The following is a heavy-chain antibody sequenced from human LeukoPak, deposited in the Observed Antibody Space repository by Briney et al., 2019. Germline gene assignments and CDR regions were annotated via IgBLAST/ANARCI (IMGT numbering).Heavy chain of an antibody. V-gene: IGHV3-33*06. J-gene: IGHJ4*02. Sequence: PGGSLRLSCAASGFTFSSYAMSWVRQAPGKGLEWVAVVWYDGSNKYYADSVKGRFTISRDNSRNTLYLQMNSLRAEDTAVYYCAKDRDTAMEIEYWGQGTLVTVSS. CDR2: VWYDGSNK. CDR1: GFTFSSYA. D-gene: IGHD5-18*01. CDR3: AKDRDTAMEIEY.